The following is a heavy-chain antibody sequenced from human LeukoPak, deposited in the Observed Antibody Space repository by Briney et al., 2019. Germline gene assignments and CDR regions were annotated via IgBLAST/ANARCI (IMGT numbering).Heavy chain of an antibody. J-gene: IGHJ4*02. D-gene: IGHD1-26*01. CDR2: ISWNSGSI. V-gene: IGHV3-9*01. CDR1: GFTFDDYA. CDR3: AKDIGSGSYYRGFVDY. Sequence: PGGSLRLSCAASGFTFDDYAMHWVRQAPGKGLEWVSGISWNSGSIGYADSVKGRFTISRDNAKNSLYLQMNSLRAEDTALYYCAKDIGSGSYYRGFVDYWGQGTLVTVSS.